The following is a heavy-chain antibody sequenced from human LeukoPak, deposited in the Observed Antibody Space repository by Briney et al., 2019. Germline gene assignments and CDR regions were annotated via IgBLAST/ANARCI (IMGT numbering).Heavy chain of an antibody. CDR1: GFTFSSYA. D-gene: IGHD4-17*01. V-gene: IGHV3-30-3*01. CDR2: ISYDGSNK. CDR3: ARVFYGFDSYYFDY. J-gene: IGHJ4*02. Sequence: GSLRLSCAASGFTFSSYAMHWDRQAPGKGLEWVAVISYDGSNKYYADSVKGRFTISRDNSKNTLYLQMNSLRAEDTAVYYCARVFYGFDSYYFDYWGQGTLVTVSS.